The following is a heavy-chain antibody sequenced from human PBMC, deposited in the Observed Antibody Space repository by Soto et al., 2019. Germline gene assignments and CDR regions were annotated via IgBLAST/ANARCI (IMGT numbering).Heavy chain of an antibody. D-gene: IGHD2-15*01. CDR2: ISGSGGST. Sequence: GSLRLSCAASGFTFTSYVMSWVRQTPGKGLEWVSAISGSGGSTYYADSVKGRLTISRDNSKNTLYLQMDGLRADDTAIYYCAKGRCSGGACSYAFDIWGQGTMVTVSS. V-gene: IGHV3-23*01. CDR1: GFTFTSYV. J-gene: IGHJ3*02. CDR3: AKGRCSGGACSYAFDI.